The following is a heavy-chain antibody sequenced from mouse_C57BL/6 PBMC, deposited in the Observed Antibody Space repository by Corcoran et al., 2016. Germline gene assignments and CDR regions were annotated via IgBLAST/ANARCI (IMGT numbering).Heavy chain of an antibody. CDR2: INPYNGGT. CDR1: GYTFTDYY. Sequence: EVQLQQSGPVLVKPGASVKMSCKASGYTFTDYYMNWVKQSHGKSLEWIGVINPYNGGTSYNQKFKGKATLTVDKSSSTAYMELNSLTSEDSAVYYCARSWSNYWYFDVWGTGTTVTVSS. V-gene: IGHV1-19*01. D-gene: IGHD2-5*01. J-gene: IGHJ1*03. CDR3: ARSWSNYWYFDV.